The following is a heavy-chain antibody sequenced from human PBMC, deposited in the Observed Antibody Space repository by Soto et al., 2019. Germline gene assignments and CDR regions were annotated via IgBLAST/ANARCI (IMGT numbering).Heavy chain of an antibody. CDR2: IWYDGSNK. V-gene: IGHV3-33*01. CDR3: ARDYYDGSGIRRPLYAFDI. Sequence: GGSLRLSCAASGFTFSSYGMHWVRQAPGKGLEWVAVIWYDGSNKYYADSVKGRFTISRDNSKNTLYLQMNSLRAEDTAVYYCARDYYDGSGIRRPLYAFDIWGQGTMVTVSS. CDR1: GFTFSSYG. D-gene: IGHD3-10*01. J-gene: IGHJ3*02.